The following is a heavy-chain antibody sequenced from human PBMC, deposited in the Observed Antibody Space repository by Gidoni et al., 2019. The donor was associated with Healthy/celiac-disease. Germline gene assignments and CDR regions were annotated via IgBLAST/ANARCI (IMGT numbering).Heavy chain of an antibody. D-gene: IGHD3-10*01. J-gene: IGHJ4*02. CDR3: ARGHYGSGSYFPGGGDY. Sequence: QVQLVESGGGVVQPGRSLRLSCAAPGFTFSSSGMHWVRQAPGKGLEWVAVIWYDGSNKYYADSVKGRFTISRDNSKNTLYLQMNSLRAEDTAVYYCARGHYGSGSYFPGGGDYWGQGTLVTVSS. CDR2: IWYDGSNK. V-gene: IGHV3-33*01. CDR1: GFTFSSSG.